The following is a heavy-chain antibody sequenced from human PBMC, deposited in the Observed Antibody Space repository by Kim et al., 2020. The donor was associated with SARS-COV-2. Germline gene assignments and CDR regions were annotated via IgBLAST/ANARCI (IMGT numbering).Heavy chain of an antibody. J-gene: IGHJ4*02. D-gene: IGHD2-15*01. CDR3: STPLDITSVNXFDY. CDR2: IYYGGRI. Sequence: SETLSLTCTVSGGSISRYYWSWIRQAPGKGLEWIVYIYYGGRINYHPSLKGRVTLSIDMSKNQGXLKITSVTAADTAXYYCSTPLDITSVNXFDYCGQG. CDR1: GGSISRYY. V-gene: IGHV4-59*01.